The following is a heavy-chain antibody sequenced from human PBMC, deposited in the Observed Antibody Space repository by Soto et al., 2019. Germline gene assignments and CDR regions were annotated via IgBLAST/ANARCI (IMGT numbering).Heavy chain of an antibody. D-gene: IGHD5-12*01. CDR2: IKSKTDGGTT. CDR1: GFTFSNAW. V-gene: IGHV3-15*01. J-gene: IGHJ5*02. CDR3: TTERGYSGYDNWLDL. Sequence: GGSLRLSCAASGFTFSNAWMSWVRQAPGKGLEWVGRIKSKTDGGTTDYAAPVKGRFTISRDDSKNTLYLQMNSLKSEDTAVYYCTTERGYSGYDNWLDLWGQGTLGTGSS.